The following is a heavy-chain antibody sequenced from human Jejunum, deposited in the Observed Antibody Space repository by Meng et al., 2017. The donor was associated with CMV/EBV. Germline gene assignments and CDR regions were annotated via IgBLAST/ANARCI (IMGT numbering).Heavy chain of an antibody. D-gene: IGHD2-2*01. Sequence: DSISSNNWWTWVRQTPGKGLEWIGEVYLGRETNYNPSLKSRATISSDTSRNQFSLNLNSVTAADTGVYYCARVRGGCSRTSCTFDPWGQGTLVTVSS. CDR1: DSISSNNW. CDR3: ARVRGGCSRTSCTFDP. J-gene: IGHJ5*02. V-gene: IGHV4-4*02. CDR2: VYLGRET.